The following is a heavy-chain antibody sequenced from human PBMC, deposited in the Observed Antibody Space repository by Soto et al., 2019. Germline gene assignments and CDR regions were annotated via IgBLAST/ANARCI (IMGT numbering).Heavy chain of an antibody. V-gene: IGHV1-18*01. Sequence: QVQLVQSGAEVRKPGASVKVSCKASGYTFTSSDFSWVRQAPGQGLEWMAWISAYNGETHYAQKFQGRVTMTTDTSTSTSYMELRSLRSDDTAVYYCARDSGSYMYVSDWGQGTLVTVSS. CDR2: ISAYNGET. J-gene: IGHJ4*02. CDR1: GYTFTSSD. D-gene: IGHD1-26*01. CDR3: ARDSGSYMYVSD.